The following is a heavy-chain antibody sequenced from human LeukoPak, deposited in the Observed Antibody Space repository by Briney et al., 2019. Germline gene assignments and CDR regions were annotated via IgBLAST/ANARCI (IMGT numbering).Heavy chain of an antibody. Sequence: GGSLRLSCAASGFTFSSYAMSWVRQAPGKGLEWVSAISGSGGTTYYADSVKGRFTISRDNSKNTVYLQMNSLRADDTAVYYCAKAAGNTGYYGRYYFDYWGQGTLVAVSS. CDR2: ISGSGGTT. CDR3: AKAAGNTGYYGRYYFDY. V-gene: IGHV3-23*01. D-gene: IGHD3-9*01. CDR1: GFTFSSYA. J-gene: IGHJ4*02.